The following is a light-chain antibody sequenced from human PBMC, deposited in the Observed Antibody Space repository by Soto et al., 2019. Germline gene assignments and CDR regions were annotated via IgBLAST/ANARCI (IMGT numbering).Light chain of an antibody. CDR1: SSDVGGYKY. J-gene: IGLJ1*01. CDR2: DVS. V-gene: IGLV2-14*01. CDR3: SSYPSSTTYV. Sequence: QSVLTQPASVSGSPGQSITISCTGTSSDVGGYKYVSWYQHHPGKGPKLMLYDVSNRPSGVSNRFSGSKSGNTASLTISGLQAEDEADYYCSSYPSSTTYVFGTGTKLTVL.